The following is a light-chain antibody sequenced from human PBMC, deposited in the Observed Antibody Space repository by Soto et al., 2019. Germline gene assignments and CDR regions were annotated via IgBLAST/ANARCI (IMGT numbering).Light chain of an antibody. CDR3: QAWDSSTQSGPVV. CDR1: KLGDKY. Sequence: SYELTQPPSVSVSPGQTASITCSGDKLGDKYACWYQQKPGQSPVLVIYQDSKRPSGIPERFSGSNSGNTATLTISGTQAMDEADYYCQAWDSSTQSGPVVFGGGTKVTVL. J-gene: IGLJ2*01. V-gene: IGLV3-1*01. CDR2: QDS.